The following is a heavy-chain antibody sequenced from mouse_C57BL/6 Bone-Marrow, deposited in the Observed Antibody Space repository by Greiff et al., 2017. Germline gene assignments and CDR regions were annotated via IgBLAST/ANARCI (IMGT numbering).Heavy chain of an antibody. Sequence: SGAELVRPGASVKLSCTASGFNIKDDYMHWVKQRPEQGLEWIGWIDPENGDTEYASKFQGKATITADTSSNTAYLQLSSLTSEDTAVYYCTPYLFDYWGQGTTLTVSS. V-gene: IGHV14-4*01. CDR1: GFNIKDDY. D-gene: IGHD5-1*01. CDR2: IDPENGDT. J-gene: IGHJ2*01. CDR3: TPYLFDY.